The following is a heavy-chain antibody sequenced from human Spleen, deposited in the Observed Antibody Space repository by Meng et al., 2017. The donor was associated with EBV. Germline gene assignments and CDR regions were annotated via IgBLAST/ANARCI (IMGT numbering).Heavy chain of an antibody. Sequence: QVQLQHGGAGLLKPSETLSLTCAVYGGSFSGHYWTWIRQPPGKGLEWIGEINHSGSTNYNPSLKSRVTISVDTSKNQFSLKLSSVTAADTAVYYCARGYCSGGSCYSDYWGQGTLVTVSS. V-gene: IGHV4-34*02. J-gene: IGHJ4*02. CDR2: INHSGST. CDR1: GGSFSGHY. CDR3: ARGYCSGGSCYSDY. D-gene: IGHD2-15*01.